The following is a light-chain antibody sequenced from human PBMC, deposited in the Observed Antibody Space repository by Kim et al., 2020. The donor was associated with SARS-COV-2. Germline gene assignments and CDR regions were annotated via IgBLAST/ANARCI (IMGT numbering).Light chain of an antibody. J-gene: IGKJ1*01. V-gene: IGKV1-39*01. CDR3: QHSYTTPRT. Sequence: ASVGDRVTVTCRASQRISSYLSWYQQKPGKAPKLLIYAASSLQSGVPLRFSGSGSGTEYTLTISSLQPEDFATYYCQHSYTTPRTFGQGTKVEIK. CDR2: AAS. CDR1: QRISSY.